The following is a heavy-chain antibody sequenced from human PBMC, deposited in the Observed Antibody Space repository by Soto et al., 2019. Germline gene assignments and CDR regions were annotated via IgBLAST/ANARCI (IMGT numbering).Heavy chain of an antibody. D-gene: IGHD6-6*01. J-gene: IGHJ6*02. CDR1: GYSLTSYY. Sequence: QVQLVQSGAEVKKPGASVKVSCKASGYSLTSYYMHWVRQAPGQGLEWMGIINPSGGSTSYAQKFQGRGTMTTDTSPSTVYMELSSLRSEDTAVSYCASEYSSSSRYGMDVWCQGTTVTVSS. CDR2: INPSGGST. V-gene: IGHV1-46*01. CDR3: ASEYSSSSRYGMDV.